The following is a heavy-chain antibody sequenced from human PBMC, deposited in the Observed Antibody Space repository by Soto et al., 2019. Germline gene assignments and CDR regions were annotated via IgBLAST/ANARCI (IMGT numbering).Heavy chain of an antibody. J-gene: IGHJ4*02. CDR3: ARGGGYSGYDLDY. Sequence: QVQLVESGGGVVQPGRSLRLSCAASGFTFSSYGMHWVRQAPGKGLEWVAVIWYDGSNKYYADSVKGRFTISRDNTKNTLYLQMNSLRAEDTAVYYCARGGGYSGYDLDYWGQGTLVNVSS. CDR2: IWYDGSNK. CDR1: GFTFSSYG. D-gene: IGHD5-12*01. V-gene: IGHV3-33*01.